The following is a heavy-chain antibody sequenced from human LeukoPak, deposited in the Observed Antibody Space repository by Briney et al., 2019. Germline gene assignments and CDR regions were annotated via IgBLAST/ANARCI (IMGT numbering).Heavy chain of an antibody. Sequence: ASVKVSCKASGYTFTSYGISWVRQAPGQGLEWMGWINAYNGNTSYAQKLQGRVTMTTDTSTSTAYMELRSLRSDDTAGYYCARDRKSYYDFWSGYLRNDYWGQGTLVTVSS. CDR2: INAYNGNT. CDR3: ARDRKSYYDFWSGYLRNDY. D-gene: IGHD3-3*01. CDR1: GYTFTSYG. J-gene: IGHJ4*02. V-gene: IGHV1-18*01.